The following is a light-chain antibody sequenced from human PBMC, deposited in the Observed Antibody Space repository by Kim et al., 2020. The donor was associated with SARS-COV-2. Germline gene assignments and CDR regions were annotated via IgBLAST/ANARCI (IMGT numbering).Light chain of an antibody. CDR2: GST. CDR3: QSYDYSLHAYV. Sequence: RVTFTCTESTSNIEAGYDVHWYHQFPGTAPQLLIYGSTNRPSGVPDRFSGSRSGTSASLAITGLQAEDESDYYCQSYDYSLHAYVFGTGTKVTVL. J-gene: IGLJ1*01. V-gene: IGLV1-40*01. CDR1: TSNIEAGYD.